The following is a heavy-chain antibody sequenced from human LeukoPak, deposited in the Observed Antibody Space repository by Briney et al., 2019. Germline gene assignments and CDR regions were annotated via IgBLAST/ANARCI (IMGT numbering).Heavy chain of an antibody. V-gene: IGHV3-11*01. CDR2: ISNSDSIT. CDR1: GFTFRDYY. Sequence: PAGTLRLSCAASGFTFRDYYMSWMRQAPRGERQGVSYISNSDSITKYEDSVKSRITISRDNAKNSVYLQMNSLRVEDTAVYYCAREHLGVSAFDIWGQGTMVTVSS. J-gene: IGHJ3*02. CDR3: AREHLGVSAFDI. D-gene: IGHD1-26*01.